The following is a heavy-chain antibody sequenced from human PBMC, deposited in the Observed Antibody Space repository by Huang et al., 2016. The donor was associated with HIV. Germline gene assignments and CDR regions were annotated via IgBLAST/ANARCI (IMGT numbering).Heavy chain of an antibody. CDR3: ARSAYGDLDY. D-gene: IGHD4-17*01. Sequence: QVHLVQSGAEVKKPGASVKVSCKASGYTFTNYDINWVRQAPGRGLEWMGWMNHNTGNTGFAQSFQGRVTMTRKTAITTAYMELTSLTSEDTAGYYCARSAYGDLDYWGLGTLVIVSS. CDR2: MNHNTGNT. V-gene: IGHV1-8*02. CDR1: GYTFTNYD. J-gene: IGHJ4*02.